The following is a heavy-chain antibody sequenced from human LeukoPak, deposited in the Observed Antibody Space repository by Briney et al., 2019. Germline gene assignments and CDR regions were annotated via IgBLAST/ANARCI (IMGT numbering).Heavy chain of an antibody. CDR2: MNPNSGNT. Sequence: GASVKVSCKASGYTFTSYDINWVRQATGQGLEWMGWMNPNSGNTGYAQKFQGRVTMTRYTSISTAYMELSSLRSEDTAVYYCASGPSSGYFVFDYWGQGTLVTVSS. CDR3: ASGPSSGYFVFDY. CDR1: GYTFTSYD. J-gene: IGHJ4*02. D-gene: IGHD3-22*01. V-gene: IGHV1-8*01.